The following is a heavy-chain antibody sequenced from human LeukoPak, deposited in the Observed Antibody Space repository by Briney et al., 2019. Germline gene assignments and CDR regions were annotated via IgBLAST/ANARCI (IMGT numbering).Heavy chain of an antibody. D-gene: IGHD6-6*01. CDR2: IWYDGSNK. CDR1: GFTFSSYG. J-gene: IGHJ4*02. V-gene: IGHV3-33*06. Sequence: GGSLRLSCAASGFTFSSYGMHWVRQAPGKGLEWVAVIWYDGSNKYYADSVKGRFTISRDNSKNTLYLQMNSLRAEDTAVYYCAKPFEYSSSSCLDYWGQGTLVTASS. CDR3: AKPFEYSSSSCLDY.